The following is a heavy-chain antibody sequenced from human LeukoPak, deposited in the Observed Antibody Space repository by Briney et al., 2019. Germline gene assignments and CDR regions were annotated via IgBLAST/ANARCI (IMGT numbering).Heavy chain of an antibody. V-gene: IGHV3-30*02. CDR1: GFTFSSYG. Sequence: PGGSLRLSCAASGFTFSSYGMHWVRQAPAKGPEGVTLIRYDGSDKYYADSVKGRFTISRDNSKNPLYLQMISLRAQDTAVYYCAISSGGSCYQWGQGTLVTVSS. CDR3: AISSGGSCYQ. D-gene: IGHD2-15*01. CDR2: IRYDGSDK. J-gene: IGHJ4*02.